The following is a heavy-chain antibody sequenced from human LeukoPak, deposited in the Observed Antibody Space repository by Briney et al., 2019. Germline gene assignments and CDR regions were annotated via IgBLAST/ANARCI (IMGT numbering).Heavy chain of an antibody. CDR1: GFTFNSYP. Sequence: GGYLRLSCAASGFTFNSYPMSWLRQAPGQGLEWVSAISSSGGSTYYADSVKGRFTISRDNSKNTLYLQMNSLRAEDTAVYYCAKDLPRGVGVTPVGYFDYWGQGTLVTVSS. CDR2: ISSSGGST. J-gene: IGHJ4*02. CDR3: AKDLPRGVGVTPVGYFDY. D-gene: IGHD1-26*01. V-gene: IGHV3-23*01.